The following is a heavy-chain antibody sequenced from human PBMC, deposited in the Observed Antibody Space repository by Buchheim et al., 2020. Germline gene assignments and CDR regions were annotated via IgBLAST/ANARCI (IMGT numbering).Heavy chain of an antibody. CDR1: EFSFSSND. Sequence: EVHLVESGGGLVQPGGSLRLSCAASEFSFSSNDMNWVRQAPGKGLEWVAYISYTGSSTHYANSVKGRFTISRDNAKNSLYLHMNSLRAEDSAVYYYASDPPGTDDFDYWGQGTL. V-gene: IGHV3-48*03. J-gene: IGHJ4*02. D-gene: IGHD3/OR15-3a*01. CDR2: ISYTGSST. CDR3: ASDPPGTDDFDY.